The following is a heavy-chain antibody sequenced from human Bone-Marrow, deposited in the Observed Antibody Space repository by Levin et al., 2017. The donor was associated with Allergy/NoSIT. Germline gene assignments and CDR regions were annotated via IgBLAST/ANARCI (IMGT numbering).Heavy chain of an antibody. CDR3: AREYYYDSSGYSAGYGMDV. D-gene: IGHD3-22*01. V-gene: IGHV3-23*01. CDR1: GFTFSSYA. Sequence: GGSLRLSCAASGFTFSSYAMSWVRQAPGKGLEWVSAISGSGGSTYYADSVKGRFTISRDNAKNSLYLQMNSLRAEDTAVYYCAREYYYDSSGYSAGYGMDVWGQGTTVTVSS. J-gene: IGHJ6*02. CDR2: ISGSGGST.